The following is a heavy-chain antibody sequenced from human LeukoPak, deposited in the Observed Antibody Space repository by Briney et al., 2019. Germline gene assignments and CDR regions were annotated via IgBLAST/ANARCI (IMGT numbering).Heavy chain of an antibody. Sequence: SGTLSLTCAVSGGSILTTNWWSWVRPPPGKGLEWIGEVHLSGASNYNPSLKSRVNMSIDKSKNQLSLELTSVTAADTAIYYCTRESGAFSPFGFWGQGTLVTVSS. J-gene: IGHJ4*02. CDR3: TRESGAFSPFGF. V-gene: IGHV4-4*02. CDR2: VHLSGAS. D-gene: IGHD1-26*01. CDR1: GGSILTTNW.